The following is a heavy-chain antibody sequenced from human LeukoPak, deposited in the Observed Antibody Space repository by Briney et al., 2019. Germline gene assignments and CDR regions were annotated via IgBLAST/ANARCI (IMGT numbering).Heavy chain of an antibody. J-gene: IGHJ4*02. CDR3: ATRSSSPYEYYFDY. D-gene: IGHD6-6*01. CDR2: INPGDGST. Sequence: ASVKVSCKASGYTFTIYYMHWVRQAPGQGLEWMGIINPGDGSTNYAQKFQGRVTMTRDTSTSTVYMELDSLRSEDTAVYYCATRSSSPYEYYFDYWGQGTLVTVSS. V-gene: IGHV1-46*01. CDR1: GYTFTIYY.